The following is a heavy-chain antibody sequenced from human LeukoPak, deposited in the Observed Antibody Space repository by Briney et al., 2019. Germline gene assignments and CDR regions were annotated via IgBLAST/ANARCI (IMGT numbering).Heavy chain of an antibody. CDR2: MSTSGRS. V-gene: IGHV4-61*02. CDR3: ARCVVPDVMGAFDY. J-gene: IGHJ4*02. D-gene: IGHD2-2*01. CDR1: GDSINTGNYY. Sequence: SQTLSLNCIVSGDSINTGNYYWSWIRQPAGKGLEWIGRMSTSGRSDYTPSLKSRVTMSVDTSKNQFSLNLNCVTAADTAIYFCARCVVPDVMGAFDYWCQGILVTASS.